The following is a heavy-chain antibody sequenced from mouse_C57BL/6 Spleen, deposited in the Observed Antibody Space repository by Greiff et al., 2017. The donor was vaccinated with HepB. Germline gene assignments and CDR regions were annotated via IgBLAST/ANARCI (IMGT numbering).Heavy chain of an antibody. V-gene: IGHV1-26*01. J-gene: IGHJ2*01. CDR1: GYTFTDYY. CDR2: INPNNGGT. CDR3: ARWGTGTLDY. Sequence: VQLQQSGPELVKPGASVKISCKASGYTFTDYYMNWVKQSHGKSLEWIGDINPNNGGTSYNQKFKGKATLTVDKSSSTAYMELRSLTSEDSAVYYCARWGTGTLDYWGQGTTLTVSS. D-gene: IGHD4-1*01.